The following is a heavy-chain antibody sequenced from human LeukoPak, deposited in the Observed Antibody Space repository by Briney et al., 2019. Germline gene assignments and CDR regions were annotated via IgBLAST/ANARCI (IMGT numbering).Heavy chain of an antibody. V-gene: IGHV3-64D*06. CDR1: GFTFSSYA. CDR3: VVICGCNDFDY. D-gene: IGHD6-25*01. Sequence: GGSLRLSCSASGFTFSSYAVHWVRQAPGKGLEYVSAISSNGGSTYYADSVKGRFIISRDNSKNTLYLQMSSLTAEDTAVYYCVVICGCNDFDYWDRGHLVIVSA. CDR2: ISSNGGST. J-gene: IGHJ4*02.